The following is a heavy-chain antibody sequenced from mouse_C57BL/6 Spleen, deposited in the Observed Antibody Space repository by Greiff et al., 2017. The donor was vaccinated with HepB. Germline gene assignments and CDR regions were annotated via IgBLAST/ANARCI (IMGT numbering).Heavy chain of an antibody. J-gene: IGHJ4*01. CDR3: ARQLRLGYYAMDY. CDR2: IWSDGST. CDR1: GFSLPSYG. V-gene: IGHV2-6-1*01. Sequence: QVQLKESGPGLVAPSQSLSITCTVSGFSLPSYGVHWVRQPPGKGLEWLVVIWSDGSTTYNSALKSRLSISKDNSKSQVFLKMNSLQTDDTAMYYCARQLRLGYYAMDYWGQGTSVTVSS. D-gene: IGHD3-2*02.